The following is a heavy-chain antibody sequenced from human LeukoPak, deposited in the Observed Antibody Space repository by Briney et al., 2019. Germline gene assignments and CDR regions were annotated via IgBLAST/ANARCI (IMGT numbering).Heavy chain of an antibody. CDR3: GAPPPPSPGTTIFF. CDR1: GFTFSNYA. CDR2: ISDSGGNT. D-gene: IGHD1-14*01. J-gene: IGHJ1*01. Sequence: AGGSLRLSCVASGFTFSNYAMSWVRQAPGKGLEWVSGISDSGGNTYYADSVKGRFTISRDNSKSTLYMQMDSLRADDTAVYYWGAPPPPSPGTTIFFWGPGTLVNVSS. V-gene: IGHV3-23*01.